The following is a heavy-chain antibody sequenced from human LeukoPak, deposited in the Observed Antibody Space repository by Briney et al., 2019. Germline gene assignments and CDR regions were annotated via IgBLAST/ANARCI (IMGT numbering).Heavy chain of an antibody. D-gene: IGHD3-16*01. CDR3: ARGGYVIVRDWFDP. CDR1: GYTLTGYY. V-gene: IGHV1-2*02. J-gene: IGHJ5*02. Sequence: ASVKVSCKASGYTLTGYYMHWVRQAPGQGLEWMGCINPNSGDTKYAQKFQGRVTLTRDTSMNTAYMDPSRLRSDDTAIYYCARGGYVIVRDWFDPWGQGTLVTVSS. CDR2: INPNSGDT.